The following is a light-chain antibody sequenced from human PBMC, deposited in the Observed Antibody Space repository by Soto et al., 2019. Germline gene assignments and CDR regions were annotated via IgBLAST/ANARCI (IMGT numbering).Light chain of an antibody. CDR3: QQYGSSPPIT. Sequence: VCAQSPATLSLSPVERATLSCRASQSIHTSLAWYQQKSGKPPRLVIYDSTLRANGVPDRFSGSGSGTDFTLTISRLEPEDFAVYYCQQYGSSPPITFGQGTRLEIK. CDR1: QSIHTS. CDR2: DST. J-gene: IGKJ5*01. V-gene: IGKV3-20*01.